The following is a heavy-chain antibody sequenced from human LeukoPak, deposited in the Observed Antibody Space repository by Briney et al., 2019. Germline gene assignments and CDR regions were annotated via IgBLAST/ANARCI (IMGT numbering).Heavy chain of an antibody. CDR1: GVSISSSSYH. CDR2: IYYSGST. CDR3: ASLLTYFDY. D-gene: IGHD3-9*01. J-gene: IGHJ4*02. Sequence: SETLSLTCTVSGVSISSSSYHWGWIRQHPGKGLEWIASIYYSGSTYYSPSLKSRVTISVDTSKNQFSLKMSSVIAADTAVYYCASLLTYFDYWGQGTLVTVSS. V-gene: IGHV4-39*01.